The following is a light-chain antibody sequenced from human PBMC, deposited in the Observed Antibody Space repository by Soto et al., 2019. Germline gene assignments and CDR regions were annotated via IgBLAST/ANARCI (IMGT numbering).Light chain of an antibody. CDR1: QSISSW. CDR2: KAS. CDR3: QQYHSYSLT. V-gene: IGKV1-5*03. Sequence: DIQMTQSPSPLFASVGDRVTITSRASQSISSWLAWYQQKPGKAPKLLIYKASSLEGGVPSRFSGSGSGTDFTLTISSLQPDDFATYYCQQYHSYSLTFGGWTKVDIK. J-gene: IGKJ4*01.